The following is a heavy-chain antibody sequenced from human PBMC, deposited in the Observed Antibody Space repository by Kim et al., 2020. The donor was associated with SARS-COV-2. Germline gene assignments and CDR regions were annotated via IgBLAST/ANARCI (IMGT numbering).Heavy chain of an antibody. Sequence: SETLSLTCTVSGGSISSYYWSWIRQPPGKGLEWIGYIYYSGSTNYNPSLKSRVTISVDTSKNQFSLKLSSVTAADTAVYYCARLYGDYAGWFDPWGQGTLVTVSS. D-gene: IGHD4-17*01. J-gene: IGHJ5*02. CDR3: ARLYGDYAGWFDP. CDR1: GGSISSYY. V-gene: IGHV4-59*13. CDR2: IYYSGST.